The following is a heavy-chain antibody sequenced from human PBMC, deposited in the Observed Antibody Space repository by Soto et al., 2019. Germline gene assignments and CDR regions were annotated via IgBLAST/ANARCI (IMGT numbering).Heavy chain of an antibody. CDR1: GYSFTSYW. CDR3: AKYSGYDYLGMDV. J-gene: IGHJ6*02. Sequence: ESLKICCKGSGYSFTSYWIGWVRQMPGKGLEWMGIIYPGDSDTRYSPSFQGQVTISADKSISTAYLQWSSLKASDTAMYYCAKYSGYDYLGMDVWGQGTTVTVSS. V-gene: IGHV5-51*01. CDR2: IYPGDSDT. D-gene: IGHD5-12*01.